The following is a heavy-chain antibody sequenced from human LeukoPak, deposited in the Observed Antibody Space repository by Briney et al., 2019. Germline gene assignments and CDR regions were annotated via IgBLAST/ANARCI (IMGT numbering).Heavy chain of an antibody. CDR2: INHSGST. J-gene: IGHJ4*02. CDR3: ARTGRVYYYDSSGPNSYFDY. Sequence: PSETLSLTCAVYGGSFSGYYWSWIRQPPGKGLEWIGEINHSGSTNYNPSLKSRVTISVGTSKNQFSLKLSSVTAADTAVYYCARTGRVYYYDSSGPNSYFDYWGQGTLVTVSS. D-gene: IGHD3-22*01. CDR1: GGSFSGYY. V-gene: IGHV4-34*01.